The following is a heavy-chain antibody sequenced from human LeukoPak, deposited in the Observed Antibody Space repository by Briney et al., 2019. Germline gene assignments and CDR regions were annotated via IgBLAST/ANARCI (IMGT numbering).Heavy chain of an antibody. Sequence: GGSRRLSCAASGFTLSSFAMNWVRQAPGKGLGWVSAISGIGGTTFYADSVKGRLPISRDNSKNTLYLQMNSLRAEDTAVYYCVKRTVNYPFDFWGQGTLVTVSS. CDR3: VKRTVNYPFDF. V-gene: IGHV3-23*01. D-gene: IGHD1-7*01. CDR2: ISGIGGTT. J-gene: IGHJ4*02. CDR1: GFTLSSFA.